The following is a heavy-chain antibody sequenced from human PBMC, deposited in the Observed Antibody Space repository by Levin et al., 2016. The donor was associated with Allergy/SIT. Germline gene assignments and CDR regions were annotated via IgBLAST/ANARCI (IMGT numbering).Heavy chain of an antibody. Sequence: ASVKVSCKASGYTFTSYGISWVRQAPGQGLEWMGWISTYNANTNYAQNLQGRVTMTTDTSTSTAYMELRSLRSDDTAVYYCAREGMSVGSGTYHFYGLDVWGQGTTVTVSS. V-gene: IGHV1-18*04. J-gene: IGHJ6*02. CDR1: GYTFTSYG. CDR3: AREGMSVGSGTYHFYGLDV. CDR2: ISTYNANT. D-gene: IGHD3-10*01.